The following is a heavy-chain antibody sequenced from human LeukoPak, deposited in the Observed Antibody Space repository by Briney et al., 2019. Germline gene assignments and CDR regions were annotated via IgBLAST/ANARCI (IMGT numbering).Heavy chain of an antibody. D-gene: IGHD1-26*01. CDR3: ARGRGSREGAFDI. V-gene: IGHV3-30-3*01. CDR2: ISYDGSNK. CDR1: GFTFSSYA. Sequence: GGSLRLSCAASGFTFSSYAMHWVRQAPGKGLEWVAVISYDGSNKYYADSVKGRFTISRDNSKNTLYLQMNSLRAEDTAVYYCARGRGSREGAFDIWGQGTMVTVSS. J-gene: IGHJ3*02.